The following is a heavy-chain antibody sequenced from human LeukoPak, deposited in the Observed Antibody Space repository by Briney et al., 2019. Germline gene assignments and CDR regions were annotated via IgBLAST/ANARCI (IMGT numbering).Heavy chain of an antibody. CDR2: ISSSGSTI. V-gene: IGHV3-48*03. CDR1: GFTFSSYE. CDR3: ARDRNYYYYGMDV. J-gene: IGHJ6*04. Sequence: PGGSLRLSCAASGFTFSSYEMNWVRQAPGKGLEWVSYISSSGSTIYYADSVKGRFTISRDNVKNSLYLQMNSLRAEDTAVYYCARDRNYYYYGMDVWGKGTTVTVSS.